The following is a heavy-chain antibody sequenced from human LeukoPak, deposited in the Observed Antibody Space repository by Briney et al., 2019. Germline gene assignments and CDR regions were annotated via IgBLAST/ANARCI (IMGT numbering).Heavy chain of an antibody. D-gene: IGHD2-2*01. V-gene: IGHV1-8*01. CDR3: AREYCSSTSCYSRYNWFDP. Sequence: GASVKVSCKASGYTFTSYDINWVRQATGQGLEWMGWMNPNSGNTGYAQKFQGRVTMTRNTSISTAYMELSSLRSEDTSVYYCAREYCSSTSCYSRYNWFDPWGQGTLVTVSS. J-gene: IGHJ5*02. CDR2: MNPNSGNT. CDR1: GYTFTSYD.